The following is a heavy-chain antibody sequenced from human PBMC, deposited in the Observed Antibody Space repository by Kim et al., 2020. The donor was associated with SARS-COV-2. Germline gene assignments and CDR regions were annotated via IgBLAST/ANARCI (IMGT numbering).Heavy chain of an antibody. D-gene: IGHD3-9*01. CDR1: GGSISSYY. CDR3: ARAKGSVLRYFDPLLGRNWFDP. Sequence: SETLSLTCTVSGGSISSYYWSWIRQPPGKGLEWIGYIYYSGSTNYNPSLKSRVTISVDTSKNQFSLKLSSVTAADTAVYYCARAKGSVLRYFDPLLGRNWFDPWGQGTLVTVSS. V-gene: IGHV4-59*01. CDR2: IYYSGST. J-gene: IGHJ5*02.